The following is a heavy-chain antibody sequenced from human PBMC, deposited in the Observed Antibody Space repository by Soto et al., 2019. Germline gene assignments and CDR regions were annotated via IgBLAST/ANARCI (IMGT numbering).Heavy chain of an antibody. CDR2: INSDGSSV. V-gene: IGHV3-74*03. J-gene: IGHJ4*02. CDR1: GFTLSDNW. D-gene: IGHD6-25*01. CDR3: VRAPEQRPFDY. Sequence: EVQLVESGGGLVQPGGSLRLSCAASGFTLSDNWIHWVRRAPGKGLVWVSRINSDGSSVTYADSVKGRFTFSRDNAKNTLYLQMDRLRVEDTAMYYCVRAPEQRPFDYWGQGTLVTVS.